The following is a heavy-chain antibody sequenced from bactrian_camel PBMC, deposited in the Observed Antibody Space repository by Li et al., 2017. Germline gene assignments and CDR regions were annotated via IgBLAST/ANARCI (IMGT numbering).Heavy chain of an antibody. D-gene: IGHD5*01. CDR2: IRQSKRT. Sequence: HVQLVESGGDSVEPGGSLGLSCTFSGNTYALYYMAWFRQTPGGQREGVAHIRQSKRTQYADSVKGRFTISRDNAKNTLYLQLNSLKTEDTAMYYCAKLGTRWSEFPYWGQGTQVTVS. J-gene: IGHJ4*01. V-gene: IGHV3S60*01. CDR3: AKLGTRWSEFPY. CDR1: GNTYALYY.